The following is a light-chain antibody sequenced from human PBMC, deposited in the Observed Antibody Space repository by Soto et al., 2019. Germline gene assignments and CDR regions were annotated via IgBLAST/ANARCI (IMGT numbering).Light chain of an antibody. CDR2: DVS. Sequence: QSVLTQPRSVSGSPGQSVTISCTGTSSDVGGYNYVSWYQQHPGKAPKLMIYDVSKRPSGVPDRFSGSKSGNTASLTISGLQAEDEADYYCCSYAGSNTYVFGNRTKVTVL. CDR3: CSYAGSNTYV. CDR1: SSDVGGYNY. J-gene: IGLJ1*01. V-gene: IGLV2-11*01.